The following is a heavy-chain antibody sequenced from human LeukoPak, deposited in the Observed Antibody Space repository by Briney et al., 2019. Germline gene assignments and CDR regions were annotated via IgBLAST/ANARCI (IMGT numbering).Heavy chain of an antibody. CDR2: IYYSGST. J-gene: IGHJ4*02. CDR3: ARVPYYYDSSGSDY. Sequence: SETLSLTCTVSGGSISSSSYYWGWIRQPPGKGLEWIGSIYYSGSTYYNPSLKSRVTISVDTSKNQFSLKLSSVTAADTAVYYCARVPYYYDSSGSDYWGQGTLVTVSS. CDR1: GGSISSSSYY. D-gene: IGHD3-22*01. V-gene: IGHV4-39*07.